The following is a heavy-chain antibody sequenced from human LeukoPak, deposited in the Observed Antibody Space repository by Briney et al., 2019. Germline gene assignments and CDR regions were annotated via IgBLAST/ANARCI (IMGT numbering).Heavy chain of an antibody. CDR3: AREGSSGYYPY. CDR2: ISYDGSEK. CDR1: GFTFSSYP. D-gene: IGHD3-22*01. J-gene: IGHJ4*02. V-gene: IGHV3-30-3*01. Sequence: GGSLRLSCAASGFTFSSYPMHWVRQAPGKGLEWVAVISYDGSEKHYADSVKGRFTISRDNSKNTLYLQMNSLRAGDTAVYYCAREGSSGYYPYWGQGILVTVSS.